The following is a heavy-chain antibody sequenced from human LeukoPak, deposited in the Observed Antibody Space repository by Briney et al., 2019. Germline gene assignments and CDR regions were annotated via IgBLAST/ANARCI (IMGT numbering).Heavy chain of an antibody. CDR3: TPGGGSSWHDY. D-gene: IGHD6-13*01. CDR1: GFSFSSYA. V-gene: IGHV3-23*01. Sequence: PGGSLRLSCAASGFSFSSYAMSWVRQAPGKGLEWVSAISGSGGSTYYADSVKGRFTISRDNSKNTLYLQMNSLRAEDTAVYYCTPGGGSSWHDYWGQGTLVTVAS. CDR2: ISGSGGST. J-gene: IGHJ4*02.